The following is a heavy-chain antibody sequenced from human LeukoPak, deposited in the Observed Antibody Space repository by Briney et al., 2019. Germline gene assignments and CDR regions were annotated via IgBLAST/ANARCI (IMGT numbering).Heavy chain of an antibody. CDR2: IRYDGSIK. CDR1: GFTFSDYG. CDR3: AKGYGTTGTASSNWFDP. Sequence: GGSLRLSCAASGFTFSDYGMVWVRQAPGKGLEWVAFIRYDGSIKYYTDSVKGRFTISRDNSKNTLYLQMNSLRVEDTAVYYCAKGYGTTGTASSNWFDPWGQGTLVTVSS. D-gene: IGHD1-1*01. V-gene: IGHV3-30*02. J-gene: IGHJ5*02.